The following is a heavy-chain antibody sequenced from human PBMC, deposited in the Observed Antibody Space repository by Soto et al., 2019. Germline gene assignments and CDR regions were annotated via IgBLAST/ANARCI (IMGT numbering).Heavy chain of an antibody. Sequence: SETLSLTCTVSGGSISSYYWSWIRQPPGKGLEWIGYIYYSGSTNYNPSLKSRVTISVDTSKNQFSLKLSSVTAADTAVYYCARGPYCSGGSCYVMDYWGQGTLVTVS. V-gene: IGHV4-59*01. CDR1: GGSISSYY. D-gene: IGHD2-15*01. CDR3: ARGPYCSGGSCYVMDY. J-gene: IGHJ4*02. CDR2: IYYSGST.